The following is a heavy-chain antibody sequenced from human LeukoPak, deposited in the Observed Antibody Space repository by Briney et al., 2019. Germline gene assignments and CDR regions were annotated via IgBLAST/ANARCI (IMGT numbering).Heavy chain of an antibody. CDR2: INGGSGNT. Sequence: ASVKVSCKASGYTFTDYTMHWLRQAPGQRLDWMGWINGGSGNTKYSPEFQGRVTITRDTSESTAYMELSSLRSEDTAVYYCANPRYDSSGYYYVDWGQGTLVTVSS. V-gene: IGHV1-3*01. J-gene: IGHJ4*02. CDR3: ANPRYDSSGYYYVD. CDR1: GYTFTDYT. D-gene: IGHD3-22*01.